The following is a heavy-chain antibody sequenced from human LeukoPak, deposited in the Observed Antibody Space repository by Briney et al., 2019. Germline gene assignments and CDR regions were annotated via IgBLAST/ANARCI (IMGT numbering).Heavy chain of an antibody. V-gene: IGHV1-24*01. D-gene: IGHD6-19*01. J-gene: IGHJ2*01. CDR1: GYTLTELS. Sequence: ASVKVSCKVSGYTLTELSMHWVRQAPGKGLEWMGGFDPEGGETIYAQKFQGRVTMTEDTSTDTAYMELSSLRSEDTAVYYCATGYSSGWLGYFDLWGRGTLVTVSS. CDR2: FDPEGGET. CDR3: ATGYSSGWLGYFDL.